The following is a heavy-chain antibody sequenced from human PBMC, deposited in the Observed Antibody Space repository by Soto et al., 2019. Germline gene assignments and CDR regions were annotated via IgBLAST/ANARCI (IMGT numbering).Heavy chain of an antibody. V-gene: IGHV4-39*01. Sequence: SETLSLTCTVSGGSISSSSYYWGWIRQPPGKGLEWIGSSYYSGSTYYNPSLKSGVTISVDTSKIQFSLKLSSVTAADTAVYYCARHRAAAGIYYFDYWGQGTLVTVSS. CDR1: GGSISSSSYY. D-gene: IGHD6-13*01. CDR2: SYYSGST. CDR3: ARHRAAAGIYYFDY. J-gene: IGHJ4*02.